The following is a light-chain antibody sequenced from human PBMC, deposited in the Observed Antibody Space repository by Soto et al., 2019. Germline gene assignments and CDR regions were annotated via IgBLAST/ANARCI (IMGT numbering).Light chain of an antibody. V-gene: IGLV2-23*02. Sequence: QSALTQPASVSGSPGQSITISCTGTSSDVGSYNLVSWYQQHPTKAPKLMIYEVSEWPSGVSNRFSGSKSDNTASLTISGLQAEDEADYYCCSYAGSSTLAVFGGGTQLTVL. CDR2: EVS. CDR1: SSDVGSYNL. CDR3: CSYAGSSTLAV. J-gene: IGLJ7*01.